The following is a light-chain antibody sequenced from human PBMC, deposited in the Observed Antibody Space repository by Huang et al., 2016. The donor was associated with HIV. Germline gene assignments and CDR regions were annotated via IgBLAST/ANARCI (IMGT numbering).Light chain of an antibody. CDR3: QQYNNWPPLPGRNPIT. Sequence: EIVMTQSPATLSVSPGERSTLSCRASQSVSSNLACDQQKPGQAPRLLIYGASTRATDIPARFSGSGSGTDFTLTISSLQSEDFAVYYCQQYNNWPPLPGRNPITFGQGTRLEIK. J-gene: IGKJ5*01. CDR1: QSVSSN. CDR2: GAS. V-gene: IGKV3-15*01.